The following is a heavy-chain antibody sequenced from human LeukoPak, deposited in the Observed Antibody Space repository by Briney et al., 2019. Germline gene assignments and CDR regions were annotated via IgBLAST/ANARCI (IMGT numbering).Heavy chain of an antibody. J-gene: IGHJ4*02. CDR3: AREDTIFSH. CDR1: GGAISSSNYY. CDR2: IYYSGTT. Sequence: SETLSLTCTVSGGAISSSNYYWGWIRQPPGKGLEWIGSIYYSGTTYYNPSLKSRVTISVDTSKNQFSLKLSSVTAADTAVYYCAREDTIFSHWGRGTLVTVSS. V-gene: IGHV4-39*02. D-gene: IGHD3-9*01.